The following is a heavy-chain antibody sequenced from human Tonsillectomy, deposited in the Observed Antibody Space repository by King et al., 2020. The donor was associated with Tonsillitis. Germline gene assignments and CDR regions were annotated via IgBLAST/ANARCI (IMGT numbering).Heavy chain of an antibody. V-gene: IGHV4-59*02. CDR2: IYHSGST. J-gene: IGHJ4*02. CDR3: ARSLGLRFCGGDCYPPTLFDQ. D-gene: IGHD2-21*02. CDR1: GGSVSSYY. Sequence: QLQESGPGLVKPSETLSLTCTVSGGSVSSYYWSWIRQSPGMGLEWIGCIYHSGSTIYNPSLKNRVTISIDTSRNQFSLRLSSVSAADTALSFCARSLGLRFCGGDCYPPTLFDQWGQGALVTVSS.